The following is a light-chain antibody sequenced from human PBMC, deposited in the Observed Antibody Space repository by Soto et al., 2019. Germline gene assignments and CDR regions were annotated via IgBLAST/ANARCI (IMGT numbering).Light chain of an antibody. J-gene: IGKJ4*01. Sequence: EIVLTQSPGTLSLSPGERATLSCRASQSVSHNYLAWYQQKPGQAPRLLIYGASSRATGIPDRFGGSGSGTHFILTISRLQSEDFAVYYCQQYNIWPLTFGGGTKVDIK. V-gene: IGKV3-20*01. CDR1: QSVSHNY. CDR2: GAS. CDR3: QQYNIWPLT.